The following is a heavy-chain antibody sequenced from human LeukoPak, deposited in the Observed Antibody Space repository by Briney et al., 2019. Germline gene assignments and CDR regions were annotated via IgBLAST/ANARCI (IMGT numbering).Heavy chain of an antibody. V-gene: IGHV3-23*01. CDR3: ANSKNWGWHYYGMDV. D-gene: IGHD7-27*01. CDR1: GFTFSSYA. Sequence: PGGSLRLSCAASGFTFSSYAMSWVRQAPGKGLEWVSAISGSGGSTYYADSVKGRFTISRDNSKNTLYLQMNSLRAEDTAVYYCANSKNWGWHYYGMDVWGRGTTVTVSS. CDR2: ISGSGGST. J-gene: IGHJ6*02.